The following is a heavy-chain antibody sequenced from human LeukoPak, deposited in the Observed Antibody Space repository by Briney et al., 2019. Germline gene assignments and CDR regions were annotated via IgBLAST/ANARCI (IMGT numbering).Heavy chain of an antibody. J-gene: IGHJ4*02. D-gene: IGHD3-3*01. V-gene: IGHV4-34*01. CDR2: IDHRGTA. CDR3: AVGITILGVAASFDS. CDR1: GASYNAYY. Sequence: PPETLSLTCAVYGASYNAYYWSWIRQPPGKGLEWIGDIDHRGTATYNPSLKSRLTISADASKNQFSLKLNSVTDADTAVYYCAVGITILGVAASFDSWGQGNLVLVSP.